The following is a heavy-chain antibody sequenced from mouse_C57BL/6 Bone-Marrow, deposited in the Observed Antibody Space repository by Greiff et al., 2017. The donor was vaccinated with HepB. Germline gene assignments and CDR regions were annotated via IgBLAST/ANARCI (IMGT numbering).Heavy chain of an antibody. Sequence: EVMLVESGGGLVKPGGSLKLSCAASGFTFSSYAMSWVRQTPEKRLEWVATISDGGSYTYYPDNVKGRFTISRDNAKNNLYLQMSHLKSEDTAMYYCASFYDCYYIDYWGQGTTLTVSS. D-gene: IGHD2-3*01. CDR3: ASFYDCYYIDY. J-gene: IGHJ2*01. CDR2: ISDGGSYT. CDR1: GFTFSSYA. V-gene: IGHV5-4*03.